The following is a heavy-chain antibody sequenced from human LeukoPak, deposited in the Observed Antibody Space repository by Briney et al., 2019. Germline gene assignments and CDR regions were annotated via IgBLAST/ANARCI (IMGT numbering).Heavy chain of an antibody. CDR1: GFTFSSYS. J-gene: IGHJ6*02. V-gene: IGHV3-21*01. D-gene: IGHD4-11*01. Sequence: GGSLRLSCAASGFTFSSYSMNWVRQAPGNGLEWVSSISSSSSYIYYADSVKGRFTISRDNAKNSLYLQMNSLRAEDTAVYYCARDQPTVTTFGSFYYGMDVWGQGTTVTVSS. CDR3: ARDQPTVTTFGSFYYGMDV. CDR2: ISSSSSYI.